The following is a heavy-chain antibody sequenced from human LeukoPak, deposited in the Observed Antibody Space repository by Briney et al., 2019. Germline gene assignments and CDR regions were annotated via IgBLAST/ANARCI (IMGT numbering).Heavy chain of an antibody. CDR1: GGTFSSYA. Sequence: ASVKVSCKASGGTFSSYAISWVRQAPGQGLEWMGWINPNSGGTNYAQKFQGRVTMTRDTSISTAYMELSRLRSDDTAVYYCARDYQYYYDSSGYSEGAFDIWGQGTMVTVSS. J-gene: IGHJ3*02. D-gene: IGHD3-22*01. V-gene: IGHV1-2*02. CDR2: INPNSGGT. CDR3: ARDYQYYYDSSGYSEGAFDI.